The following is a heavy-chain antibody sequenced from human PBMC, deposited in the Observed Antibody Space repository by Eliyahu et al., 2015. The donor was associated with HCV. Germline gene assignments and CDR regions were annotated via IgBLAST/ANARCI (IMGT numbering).Heavy chain of an antibody. CDR2: INPSSGDT. CDR3: ARHDYGLFDP. V-gene: IGHV1-2*02. J-gene: IGHJ5*02. D-gene: IGHD4/OR15-4a*01. CDR1: GYTFSDYY. Sequence: QVQLVXSGDXVKMPGASVXXSXKASGYTFSDYYIHWXXQAPGQGLEWMGFINPSSGDTKYVQKFQGRITMTTDTSISTVYMGLSSLRSDDTAMYYCARHDYGLFDPWGQGTLVTVSS.